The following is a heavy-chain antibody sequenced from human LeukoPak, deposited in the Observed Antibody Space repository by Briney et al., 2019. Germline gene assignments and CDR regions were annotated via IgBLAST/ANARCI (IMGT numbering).Heavy chain of an antibody. Sequence: SETLSLTCAVYGGSFSGYYWSWIRQPPGKGLEWIGEINHSGSTNYNPSLKSRVTISVDTSKNQFSLKLSSVTAADTAVYYCARKSGMYYDFWSGKYGMDVWGQGTTVTVSS. CDR1: GGSFSGYY. CDR3: ARKSGMYYDFWSGKYGMDV. D-gene: IGHD3-3*01. CDR2: INHSGST. J-gene: IGHJ6*02. V-gene: IGHV4-34*01.